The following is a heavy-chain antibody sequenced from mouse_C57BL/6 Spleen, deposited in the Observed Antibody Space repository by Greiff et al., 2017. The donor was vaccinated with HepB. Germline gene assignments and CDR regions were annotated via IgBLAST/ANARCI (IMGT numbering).Heavy chain of an antibody. J-gene: IGHJ3*01. Sequence: EVKLMESGPGLVKPSQSLSLTCSVTGYSITSGYYWNWIRQFPGNKLEWMGYISYDGSNNYNPSLKNRISITRDTSKNQFFLKLNSVTTEDTATYYCARIDGYHYWGQGTLVTVSA. D-gene: IGHD2-3*01. CDR3: ARIDGYHY. CDR2: ISYDGSN. V-gene: IGHV3-6*01. CDR1: GYSITSGYY.